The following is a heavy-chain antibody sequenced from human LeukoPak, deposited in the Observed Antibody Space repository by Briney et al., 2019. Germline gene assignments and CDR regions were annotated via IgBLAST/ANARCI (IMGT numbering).Heavy chain of an antibody. CDR1: GGSFSGYY. J-gene: IGHJ6*02. CDR3: ARADSSSWYEWYYYGMDV. Sequence: PSETLSLTCAVYGGSFSGYYWSWIRQPPGKGLEWIGYIYYSGSTNYNPSLKSRATISVDTSKNQFSLKLSSVTAADTAVYYCARADSSSWYEWYYYGMDVWGQGTTVTVSS. CDR2: IYYSGST. D-gene: IGHD6-13*01. V-gene: IGHV4-59*08.